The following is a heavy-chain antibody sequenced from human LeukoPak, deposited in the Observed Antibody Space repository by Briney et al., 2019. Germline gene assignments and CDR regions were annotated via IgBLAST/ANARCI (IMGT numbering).Heavy chain of an antibody. V-gene: IGHV4-4*07. CDR1: GGSISSYY. D-gene: IGHD6-19*01. CDR3: ARHPASIAVAKGGFDY. CDR2: IYTSGST. J-gene: IGHJ4*02. Sequence: PSETLSLTCTVSGGSISSYYWSWIRQPAGKGLEWIGRIYTSGSTNYNPSLKSRVTISVDTSKNQFSLKLSSVTAADTAVYYCARHPASIAVAKGGFDYWGQGTLVTVSS.